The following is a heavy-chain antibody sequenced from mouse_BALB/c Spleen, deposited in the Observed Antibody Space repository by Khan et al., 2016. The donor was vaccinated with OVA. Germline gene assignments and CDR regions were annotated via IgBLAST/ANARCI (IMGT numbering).Heavy chain of an antibody. CDR1: GYTFTDYN. CDR3: ARSAYGSFGD. CDR2: IYPNNDGT. J-gene: IGHJ3*01. D-gene: IGHD1-2*01. Sequence: VQLQQSGPELVKPGASVKISCKASGYTFTDYNMDWVKQSHGKRLEWIGYIYPNNDGTGYNQKFKTKATLTVNNSSSTAYMELRSLTSEDSAVYYCARSAYGSFGDWGQGTLVTVSA. V-gene: IGHV1S29*02.